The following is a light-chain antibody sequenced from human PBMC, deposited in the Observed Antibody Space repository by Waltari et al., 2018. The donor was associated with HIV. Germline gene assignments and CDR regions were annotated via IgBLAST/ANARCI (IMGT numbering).Light chain of an antibody. CDR3: QVWDSSSTHAGVV. Sequence: SSVLTQPPSVSVAPGQTARITCGGSNIGSQSVHWYQQRPGQAPVLVVYDDSDRPSGIPERFSGSNSGNTATRTISRVEAGDEADYYCQVWDSSSTHAGVVFGGGTKLTVL. CDR2: DDS. CDR1: NIGSQS. J-gene: IGLJ2*01. V-gene: IGLV3-21*02.